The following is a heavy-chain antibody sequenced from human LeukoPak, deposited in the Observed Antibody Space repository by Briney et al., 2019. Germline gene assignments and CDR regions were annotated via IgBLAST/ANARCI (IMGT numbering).Heavy chain of an antibody. J-gene: IGHJ3*02. CDR1: GYTFTSYG. V-gene: IGHV1-18*01. D-gene: IGHD3-22*01. CDR2: ISAYNGNT. CDR3: ARAVPTSWGVVITTQGAFDI. Sequence: ASVKVSCKASGYTFTSYGISWVRQAPGQGLEWMGWISAYNGNTNYAQKLQGRVTMTTDTSTSTAYMELRGLRSDDTAVYYCARAVPTSWGVVITTQGAFDIWGQGTMVTVSS.